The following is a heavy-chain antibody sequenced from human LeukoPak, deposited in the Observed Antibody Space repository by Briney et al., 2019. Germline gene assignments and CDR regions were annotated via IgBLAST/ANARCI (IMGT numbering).Heavy chain of an antibody. CDR2: ISWNSGNI. V-gene: IGHV3-9*01. D-gene: IGHD6-6*01. CDR3: ARDPYYSSSSPFFDY. Sequence: GGSLRLSCAASGFTFSSYAMHWVRQAPGRGLEWVSGISWNSGNIDYADAVKGRFTISRDNAKNSLYLQMKSLRAEDTALYYCARDPYYSSSSPFFDYWGQGTLVTVSS. CDR1: GFTFSSYA. J-gene: IGHJ4*02.